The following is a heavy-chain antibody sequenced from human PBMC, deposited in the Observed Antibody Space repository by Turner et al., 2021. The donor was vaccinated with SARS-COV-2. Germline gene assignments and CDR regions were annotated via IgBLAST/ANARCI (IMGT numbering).Heavy chain of an antibody. Sequence: QVQLVESGGGVVQPGRSLRLSCAASGFTFSSYAMHWVRQAPGKGLGWVAVRSYDGRNKYYADSVKGRFTSSRDNSKNTLYLQMNSLRAEDTAVYYCARGFSGNYYYFDYWGQGTLVTVSS. CDR3: ARGFSGNYYYFDY. CDR2: RSYDGRNK. J-gene: IGHJ4*02. D-gene: IGHD1-26*01. CDR1: GFTFSSYA. V-gene: IGHV3-30*04.